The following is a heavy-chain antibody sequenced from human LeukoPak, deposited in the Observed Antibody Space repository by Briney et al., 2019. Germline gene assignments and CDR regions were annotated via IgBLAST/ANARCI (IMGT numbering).Heavy chain of an antibody. J-gene: IGHJ4*02. CDR2: ISWNSGSI. CDR1: GFTFDDYA. D-gene: IGHD5-18*01. CDR3: AKSPLRDTAMVCDY. V-gene: IGHV3-9*01. Sequence: GGSLRLSCAASGFTFDDYAMHWVRQAPGKGLEWVSGISWNSGSIGYADSVKGRFTISRDNAKNSLYLQMNSLRAEDTAVYYCAKSPLRDTAMVCDYWGQGTLVTVSS.